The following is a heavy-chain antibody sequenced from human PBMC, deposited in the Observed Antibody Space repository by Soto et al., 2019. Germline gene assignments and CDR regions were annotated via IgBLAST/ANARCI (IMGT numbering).Heavy chain of an antibody. V-gene: IGHV1-3*04. CDR1: GYTFTRYA. CDR2: VNTGNGNT. J-gene: IGHJ4*02. Sequence: QVQLVQTGAEVKKPGDSVKVSCKASGYTFTRYAIHWVRQATGQRLEWMGGVNTGNGNTKYSQKFQGRVTISRDTYASTDNMDLSSLTSEDTAVYYCTRGNWLASFDYWVQGTLVTASS. CDR3: TRGNWLASFDY. D-gene: IGHD6-19*01.